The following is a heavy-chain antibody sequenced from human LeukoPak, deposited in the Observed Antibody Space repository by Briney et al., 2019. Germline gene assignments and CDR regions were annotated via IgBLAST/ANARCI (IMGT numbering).Heavy chain of an antibody. Sequence: GASVKVSCKASGYTFTSYDINWVRQATGQGLEWMGWINPNSGGTNYAQKFQGRVTMTRDTSISTAYMELSRLRSDDTAVYYCARVVPAARTTVGYWGQGTLVTVSS. J-gene: IGHJ4*02. CDR2: INPNSGGT. CDR3: ARVVPAARTTVGY. V-gene: IGHV1-2*02. D-gene: IGHD2-2*01. CDR1: GYTFTSYD.